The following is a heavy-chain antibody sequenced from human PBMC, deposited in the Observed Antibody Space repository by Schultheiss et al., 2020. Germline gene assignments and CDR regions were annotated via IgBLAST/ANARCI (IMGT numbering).Heavy chain of an antibody. D-gene: IGHD5-12*01. J-gene: IGHJ5*02. CDR2: IYSGGST. CDR3: ARVPPAWRWFDP. Sequence: GGSLRLSCAASGFTVSSNYMSWVRQAPGKGLEWVSVIYSGGSTYYADSVEGRFTISRDNSKNTLYLQMNSLIAEDTAVYYCARVPPAWRWFDPWGQGTLVNVSS. CDR1: GFTVSSNY. V-gene: IGHV3-66*01.